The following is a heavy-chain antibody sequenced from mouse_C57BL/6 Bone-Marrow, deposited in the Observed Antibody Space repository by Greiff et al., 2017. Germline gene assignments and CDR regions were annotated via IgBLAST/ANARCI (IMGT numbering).Heavy chain of an antibody. D-gene: IGHD1-1*01. CDR3: AREGHYYYGPWFAY. CDR1: GYTFPSYW. Sequence: QVQLQQPGAELVMPGASVKLSCKASGYTFPSYWMHWVKQRPGQGLEWIGEIDPSDSYTNSNRKFKGKSTLTVDKSSSTAYMQLSSLTSEDSAVYDCAREGHYYYGPWFAYWGQGTLVTVSA. J-gene: IGHJ3*01. V-gene: IGHV1-69*01. CDR2: IDPSDSYT.